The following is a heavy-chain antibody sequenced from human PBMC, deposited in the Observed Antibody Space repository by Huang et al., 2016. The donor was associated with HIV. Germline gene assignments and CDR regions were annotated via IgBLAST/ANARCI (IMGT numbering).Heavy chain of an antibody. V-gene: IGHV3-30*18. Sequence: QVRLVESGGGVVQPGRSLRLSCEASGFTFNHYGMYWVRQAPGKGLEAVALISYDGKNIYYEDAVKGRFTISRDISKSTLYLQMNSLRLEDTAVYYCAKDGRDGNLHWGQGTLVTVSS. CDR2: ISYDGKNI. D-gene: IGHD3-10*01. J-gene: IGHJ4*02. CDR3: AKDGRDGNLH. CDR1: GFTFNHYG.